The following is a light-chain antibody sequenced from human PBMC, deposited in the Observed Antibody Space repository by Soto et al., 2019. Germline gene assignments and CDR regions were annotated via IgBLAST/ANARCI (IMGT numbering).Light chain of an antibody. Sequence: EIVLTQSPGTLSLSPGERATLSCRASQSVSNNYLAWYQQKPGQPPGVLIYGASSRATGIPDRFSGSGSGTDFTLTISRLEPEDFAVYYCQQYGSSPWPFRQGPKVEIK. CDR2: GAS. CDR1: QSVSNNY. J-gene: IGKJ1*01. CDR3: QQYGSSPWP. V-gene: IGKV3-20*01.